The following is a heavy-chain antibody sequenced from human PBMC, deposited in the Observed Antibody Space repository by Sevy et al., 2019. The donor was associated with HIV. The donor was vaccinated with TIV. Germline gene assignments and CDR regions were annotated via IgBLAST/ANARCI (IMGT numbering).Heavy chain of an antibody. CDR3: ARPRANYVDHYFFYAMDV. CDR2: ISYDWSDK. CDR1: GFAFTNYYA. V-gene: IGHV3-30-3*01. J-gene: IGHJ6*02. Sequence: GGSLRLSCTASGFAFTNYYAMHWVRQAPGKGLEWVALISYDWSDKFYADSVKGRFTITRDNFKNTLYLQMNGLTTEDTAVYYCARPRANYVDHYFFYAMDVWGQGTTVTVSS. D-gene: IGHD4-17*01.